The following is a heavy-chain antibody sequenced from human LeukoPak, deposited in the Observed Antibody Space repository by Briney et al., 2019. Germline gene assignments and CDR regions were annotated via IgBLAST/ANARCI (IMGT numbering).Heavy chain of an antibody. V-gene: IGHV4-38-2*02. CDR3: ARDSWPEVVRFDY. J-gene: IGHJ4*02. CDR2: IFHSGST. Sequence: SETLSLTCTVSGYSISSGYDWGWNRQPPGKGLEWIGNIFHSGSTYYNPSLKSRVTMSVDTSKNQFSLKLSSVTAADTAVYYCARDSWPEVVRFDYWGQGTLVAVSS. CDR1: GYSISSGYD. D-gene: IGHD1-14*01.